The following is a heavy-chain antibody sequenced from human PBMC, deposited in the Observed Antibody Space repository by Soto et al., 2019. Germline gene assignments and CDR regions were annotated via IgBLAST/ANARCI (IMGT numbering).Heavy chain of an antibody. J-gene: IGHJ4*02. Sequence: EVQLLESGGGLVQPGGSLRLSCAASGFTFSSYAMSWVRQAPGKGLEWVSAISGSGGSTYYADSVKGRFTISRDNSKNTLYLQMHSLRAEDTAVYYCAKDTEPVIVVVPAATNRAFDYWGQGTLVTVSS. CDR3: AKDTEPVIVVVPAATNRAFDY. D-gene: IGHD2-2*01. CDR2: ISGSGGST. V-gene: IGHV3-23*01. CDR1: GFTFSSYA.